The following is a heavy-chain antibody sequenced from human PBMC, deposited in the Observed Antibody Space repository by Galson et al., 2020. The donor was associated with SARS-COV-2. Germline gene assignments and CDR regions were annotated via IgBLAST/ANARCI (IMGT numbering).Heavy chain of an antibody. V-gene: IGHV3-53*01. D-gene: IGHD4-17*01. CDR3: ARDYGDFYFDY. J-gene: IGHJ4*02. CDR1: GFTVSSNY. Sequence: GGSLRLSCGASGFTVSSNYMRWVRQAPGKGLQSASALYSGGSTTSADSVKGRFTISRDNSKNTLYLQMNSLRAEDTAVYYCARDYGDFYFDYWGQGTLVTVSS. CDR2: LYSGGST.